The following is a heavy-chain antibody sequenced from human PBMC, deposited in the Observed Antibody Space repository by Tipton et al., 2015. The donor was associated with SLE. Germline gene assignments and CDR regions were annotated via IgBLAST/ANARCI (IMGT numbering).Heavy chain of an antibody. J-gene: IGHJ6*02. CDR3: AKDTGLPTEYYYYGMDV. D-gene: IGHD3/OR15-3a*01. CDR1: GFTFDDYA. Sequence: SLRLSCAASGFTFDDYAMHWVRQVPGEGLEWVSGISWNSGSINYADSVRGRFTISRDNTKKSLYLEMNSLRPEDTALYYCAKDTGLPTEYYYYGMDVWGQGTTVTVSS. CDR2: ISWNSGSI. V-gene: IGHV3-9*01.